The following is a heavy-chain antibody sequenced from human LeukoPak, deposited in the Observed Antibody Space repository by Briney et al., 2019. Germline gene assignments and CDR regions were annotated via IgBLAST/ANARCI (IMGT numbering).Heavy chain of an antibody. V-gene: IGHV3-21*01. J-gene: IGHJ4*02. Sequence: GGSLRLSCAASGFTFSSYSMNWVRQAPGKGLEWVSSISSSSYIYYADSVKGRFTISRDNAKNSLYLQMNSLRAEDTAVYYCARDELERLGFDYWGQGTLVTVSS. CDR1: GFTFSSYS. D-gene: IGHD1-1*01. CDR3: ARDELERLGFDY. CDR2: ISSSSYI.